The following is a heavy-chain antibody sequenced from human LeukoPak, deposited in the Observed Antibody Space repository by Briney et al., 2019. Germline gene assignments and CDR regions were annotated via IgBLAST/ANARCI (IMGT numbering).Heavy chain of an antibody. V-gene: IGHV4-31*03. J-gene: IGHJ4*02. CDR2: IYYSGST. Sequence: SSETLSLNCTVSGGSISSGGYYWSWIRQPPGKGLEWIGYIYYSGSTYYNPSLKSRVTISVDTSKNQFSLKLSSVTAADTAVYYCARVAVGARGFDYWGQGTLVTVSS. CDR3: ARVAVGARGFDY. CDR1: GGSISSGGYY. D-gene: IGHD1-26*01.